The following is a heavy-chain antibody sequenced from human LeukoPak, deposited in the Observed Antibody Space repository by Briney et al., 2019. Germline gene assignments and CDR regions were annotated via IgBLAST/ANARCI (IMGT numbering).Heavy chain of an antibody. D-gene: IGHD3-3*01. V-gene: IGHV1-69*13. CDR3: ARSVRGGYYNWFDP. Sequence: SVTVSCKASGGTFSSYDIGWVRQAPGQGLEWMGGIIPIFGTANYAQKFQGRVTITADESTSTAYMGLSSLRSEDTAVYYCARSVRGGYYNWFDPWGQGTLVTVSS. CDR1: GGTFSSYD. J-gene: IGHJ5*02. CDR2: IIPIFGTA.